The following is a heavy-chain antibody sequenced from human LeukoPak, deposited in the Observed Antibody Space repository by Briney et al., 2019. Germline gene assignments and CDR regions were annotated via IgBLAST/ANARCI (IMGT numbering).Heavy chain of an antibody. D-gene: IGHD2-8*01. CDR1: GFTFSSYA. CDR3: AKDTSIGRSCTNGVCSPFDY. Sequence: PGGSLRLSCAGSGFTFSSYAMSWVRQAPGKGLEWVSAISDTGATTYDADSVKGRFTISRDNSRSTLYLQMNSLRAEDTALYYCAKDTSIGRSCTNGVCSPFDYWGQGTLVTVSS. J-gene: IGHJ4*02. CDR2: ISDTGATT. V-gene: IGHV3-23*01.